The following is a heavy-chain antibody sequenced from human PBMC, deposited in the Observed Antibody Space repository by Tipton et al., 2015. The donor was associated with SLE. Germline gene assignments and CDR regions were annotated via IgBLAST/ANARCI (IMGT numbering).Heavy chain of an antibody. CDR3: VRDPSSSYTNRFDP. CDR1: GYSISSGYY. J-gene: IGHJ5*02. CDR2: TYHSGST. D-gene: IGHD2-15*01. Sequence: TLSLTCAVSGYSISSGYYWGWIRQPPGKGLEWIGSTYHSGSTYYNPSLKSRVTISVDTSKNQFSLKLSSVTAADTAVYFCVRDPSSSYTNRFDPWGQGTRVTVSS. V-gene: IGHV4-38-2*02.